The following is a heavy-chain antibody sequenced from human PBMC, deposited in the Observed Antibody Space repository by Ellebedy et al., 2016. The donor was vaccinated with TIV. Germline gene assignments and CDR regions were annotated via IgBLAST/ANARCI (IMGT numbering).Heavy chain of an antibody. CDR3: TTGDGFGERRVLGYYGMNV. CDR2: IKSKTDGGTT. CDR1: GFTFSSYA. V-gene: IGHV3-15*01. D-gene: IGHD3-10*01. J-gene: IGHJ6*02. Sequence: GGSLRLSCAASGFTFSSYAMSWVRQAPGKGLEWVGRIKSKTDGGTTDYAAPVKGRFTISRDDSKNTSYLQMNSLKTEDAAVYYCTTGDGFGERRVLGYYGMNVWGQGTTVTVSS.